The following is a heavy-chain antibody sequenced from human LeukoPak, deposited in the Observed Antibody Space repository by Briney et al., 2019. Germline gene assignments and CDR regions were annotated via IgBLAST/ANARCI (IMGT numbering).Heavy chain of an antibody. Sequence: ASVKVSCKAAGYTFTSYGISWVRQAPGQGPEWMGWISAYNGNTNYAQKLQGRVTMTTDTSTSTAYMQLRSLRSDDTAVYYCARAIGDCWSGYFSRHYYYGMDVWGQGTTVTVSS. V-gene: IGHV1-18*01. CDR1: GYTFTSYG. J-gene: IGHJ6*02. CDR3: ARAIGDCWSGYFSRHYYYGMDV. D-gene: IGHD3-3*01. CDR2: ISAYNGNT.